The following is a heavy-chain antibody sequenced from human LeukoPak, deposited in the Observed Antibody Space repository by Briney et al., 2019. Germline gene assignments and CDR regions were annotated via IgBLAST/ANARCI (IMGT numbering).Heavy chain of an antibody. CDR2: IYYSGST. D-gene: IGHD6-13*01. CDR3: SRDRLRGQQLVLNYY. CDR1: GGSISSYY. J-gene: IGHJ4*02. V-gene: IGHV4-59*01. Sequence: SETLSLTCTVSGGSISSYYWSWIRQPPGKGLEWIGYIYYSGSTNYNPSLKSRVTISVDTSKNQFSLKLSSVTAADTAVYYCSRDRLRGQQLVLNYYWGQGTLVTVSS.